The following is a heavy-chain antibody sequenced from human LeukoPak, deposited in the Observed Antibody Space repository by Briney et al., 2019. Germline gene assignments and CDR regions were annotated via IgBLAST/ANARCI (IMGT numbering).Heavy chain of an antibody. CDR3: ARGPYCRSTSCYTPFDY. J-gene: IGHJ4*02. CDR2: INPNTGGT. CDR1: GYTFTGYY. Sequence: VASVKVSCKASGYTFTGYYMHCVRQAPGQGLEWVGWINPNTGGTNYAQKFQGRVTMTRDTSISTAYMELSRLRSDDTAVYYCARGPYCRSTSCYTPFDYWGQGTLVTVSS. D-gene: IGHD2-2*02. V-gene: IGHV1-2*02.